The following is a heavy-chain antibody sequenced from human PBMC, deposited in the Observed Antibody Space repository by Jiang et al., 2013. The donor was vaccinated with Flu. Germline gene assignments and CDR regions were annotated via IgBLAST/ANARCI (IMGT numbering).Heavy chain of an antibody. CDR2: ISGSGGST. V-gene: IGHV3-23*01. D-gene: IGHD6-19*01. CDR3: AKPRDSSGWHDAFDI. J-gene: IGHJ3*02. Sequence: EWVSAISGSGGSTYYADSVKGRFTISRDNSKNTLYLQMNSLRAEDTAVYYCAKPRDSSGWHDAFDIWGQGTMVTVSS.